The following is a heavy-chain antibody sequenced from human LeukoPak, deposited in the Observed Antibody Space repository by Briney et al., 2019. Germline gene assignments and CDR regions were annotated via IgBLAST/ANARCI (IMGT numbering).Heavy chain of an antibody. CDR1: GGSISSGSYY. J-gene: IGHJ6*03. Sequence: SETLSLTCTVSGGSISSGSYYWSWIRQPAGKGLEWIGRIYTSGSTNYNPSLKSRVTITVDTSKNQFSLKLSSVTAADTAVYYCARDRGGYCSSTSCYTRYYYYYMDVWGKGTTVTISS. D-gene: IGHD2-2*02. CDR2: IYTSGST. V-gene: IGHV4-61*02. CDR3: ARDRGGYCSSTSCYTRYYYYYMDV.